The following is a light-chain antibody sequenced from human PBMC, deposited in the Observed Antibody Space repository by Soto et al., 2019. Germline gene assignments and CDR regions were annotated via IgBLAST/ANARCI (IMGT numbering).Light chain of an antibody. Sequence: DIHVTQSPSSVSASVGDRVTITCRASQAITSWLAWYQQKPGRAPKLLIYSASSLQSGAPSRFTGSGSGTDVTLTITSLQPDDAAVYYCQQTRSFPLTFGGGTKVEI. CDR3: QQTRSFPLT. J-gene: IGKJ4*01. CDR2: SAS. V-gene: IGKV1-12*01. CDR1: QAITSW.